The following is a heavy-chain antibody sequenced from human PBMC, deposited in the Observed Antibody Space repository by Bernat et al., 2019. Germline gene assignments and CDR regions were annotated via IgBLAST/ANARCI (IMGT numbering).Heavy chain of an antibody. V-gene: IGHV3-9*01. CDR1: GFTFDDYV. D-gene: IGHD5-12*01. Sequence: EVQLVESGGGLVQPGRSLRLSCAASGFTFDDYVMHWVRQAPGKGLEWVSGISWNSGSIGYADSVKGRFTISRDNAKNSLYLQMNSLRAEDTALYYCAKDFRGYSGYDSPDFDYWGQGTLVTVSS. CDR2: ISWNSGSI. J-gene: IGHJ4*02. CDR3: AKDFRGYSGYDSPDFDY.